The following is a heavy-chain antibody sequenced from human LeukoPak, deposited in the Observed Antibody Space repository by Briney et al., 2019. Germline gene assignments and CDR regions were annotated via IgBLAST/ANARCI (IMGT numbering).Heavy chain of an antibody. Sequence: GRSLRLSCAASGFTFSSYGMHWVRQAPGKGLEWVAVISYDGSNKYYADSVKGRFTISRDNSKNTLYLQMNSLRAEDTAVYYCAKNGAMVSHWYFDFWGRGTLVTVSS. J-gene: IGHJ2*01. CDR2: ISYDGSNK. CDR1: GFTFSSYG. D-gene: IGHD5-18*01. V-gene: IGHV3-30*18. CDR3: AKNGAMVSHWYFDF.